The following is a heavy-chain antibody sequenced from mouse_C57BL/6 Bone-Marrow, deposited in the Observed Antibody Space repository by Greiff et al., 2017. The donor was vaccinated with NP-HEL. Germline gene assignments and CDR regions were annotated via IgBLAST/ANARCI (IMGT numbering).Heavy chain of an antibody. D-gene: IGHD3-1*01. J-gene: IGHJ3*01. CDR1: GYSITSGYY. Sequence: EVKLMESGPGLVKPSQSLSLTCSVTGYSITSGYYWNWIRQFPGNKLEWMGYISYDGSNNYNPSLKNRISITRDTSKNQFFLKLNSVTTEDTATYYCARDTATFAYWGQGTLVTVSA. CDR2: ISYDGSN. CDR3: ARDTATFAY. V-gene: IGHV3-6*01.